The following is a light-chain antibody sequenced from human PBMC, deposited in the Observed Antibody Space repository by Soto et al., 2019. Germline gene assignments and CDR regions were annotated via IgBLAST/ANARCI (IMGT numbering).Light chain of an antibody. Sequence: DIQLTQSPSFLSASVGDRVTITCRASLDIRGYLAWYQQKPGKVPRLLIYSASTLQSGVPSRFSGSRSGTEFTLTISSLQPEDFASYYCQQLDRYPFTFGGGTKVDIK. J-gene: IGKJ4*01. V-gene: IGKV1-9*01. CDR3: QQLDRYPFT. CDR2: SAS. CDR1: LDIRGY.